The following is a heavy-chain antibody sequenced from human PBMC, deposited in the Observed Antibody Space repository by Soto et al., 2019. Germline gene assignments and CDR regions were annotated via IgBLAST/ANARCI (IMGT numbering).Heavy chain of an antibody. V-gene: IGHV3-30*18. Sequence: PGGSLRLSCAASGFTFSSYGMHWVRQAPGKGLEWVAVISYDGSNKYYADSVKGRFTISRDNSKNTLYLQMNSLRAEDTAVYYCAKDAEGYDILTGWDAFDIWGQGTMVTVSS. J-gene: IGHJ3*02. CDR2: ISYDGSNK. CDR3: AKDAEGYDILTGWDAFDI. D-gene: IGHD3-9*01. CDR1: GFTFSSYG.